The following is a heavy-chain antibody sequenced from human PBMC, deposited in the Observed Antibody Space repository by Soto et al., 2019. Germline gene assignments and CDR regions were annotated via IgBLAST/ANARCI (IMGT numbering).Heavy chain of an antibody. CDR3: ARESRSVVATINY. D-gene: IGHD5-12*01. J-gene: IGHJ4*02. Sequence: SETLSLTCTVSGGSISSGDYYWSWICQPPGKGLEWIGYIYYSGSTYYNPSLKSRVTISVDTSKNQFSLKLSSVTAADTAVYYCARESRSVVATINYWGQGTLVTVSS. V-gene: IGHV4-30-4*01. CDR1: GGSISSGDYY. CDR2: IYYSGST.